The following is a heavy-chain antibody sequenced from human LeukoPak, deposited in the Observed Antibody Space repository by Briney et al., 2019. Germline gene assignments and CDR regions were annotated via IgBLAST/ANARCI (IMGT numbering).Heavy chain of an antibody. CDR1: GYSFTCYW. CDR2: IYPGDSDT. J-gene: IGHJ3*02. CDR3: ARQVTLNYYDSSAYGFDI. D-gene: IGHD3-22*01. Sequence: GESLKISCKGSGYSFTCYWIAWVRQMPGKGLGWMGIIYPGDSDTRYSPSFQGQVTISADKSISTAYLQWSSLKASDTAMYYCARQVTLNYYDSSAYGFDIWGQGTMVTVSS. V-gene: IGHV5-51*01.